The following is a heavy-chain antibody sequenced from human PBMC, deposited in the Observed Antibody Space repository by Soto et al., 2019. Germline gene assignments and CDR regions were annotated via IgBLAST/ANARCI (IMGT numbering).Heavy chain of an antibody. CDR2: ISWDGGST. D-gene: IGHD4-4*01. Sequence: GGSLRLSCAASGFTFDDYTMHWVRQAPGKGLEWVSLISWDGGSTYYADSVKGRFTISRDNSKNSLYLQMNSLRTEDTALYYCAKATNTLVTSYYYGMDVWGQGTTVTVSS. CDR3: AKATNTLVTSYYYGMDV. CDR1: GFTFDDYT. J-gene: IGHJ6*02. V-gene: IGHV3-43*01.